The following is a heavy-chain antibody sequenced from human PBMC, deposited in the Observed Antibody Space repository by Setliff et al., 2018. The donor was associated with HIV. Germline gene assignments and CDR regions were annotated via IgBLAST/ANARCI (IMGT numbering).Heavy chain of an antibody. CDR3: ARAEYSYGYDRWDWYFGL. J-gene: IGHJ2*01. D-gene: IGHD5-18*01. Sequence: ASVKVSCKASGYTFTSYYIHWVRQAPGQGLEWMGRINRSGGSTSYAQEFQGRVTMTRDTSTSTVYMELSSLRSEDTAMYYCARAEYSYGYDRWDWYFGLWGRGTLVTVSS. CDR1: GYTFTSYY. CDR2: INRSGGST. V-gene: IGHV1-46*01.